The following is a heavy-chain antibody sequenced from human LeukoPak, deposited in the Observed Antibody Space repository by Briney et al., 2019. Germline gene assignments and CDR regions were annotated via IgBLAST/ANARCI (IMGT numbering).Heavy chain of an antibody. D-gene: IGHD3-22*01. V-gene: IGHV3-21*01. CDR3: ARGDYYDSSGQDDYDY. CDR2: ISSSSSYI. J-gene: IGHJ4*02. Sequence: GGSLRLSCAASGFTFSSYSMNWVRQAPGKGLEWVSSISSSSSYIYYADSVKGRSTISRDNAKNSLYLQMNSLRAEDAAVYYCARGDYYDSSGQDDYDYWGQGTLVTVSS. CDR1: GFTFSSYS.